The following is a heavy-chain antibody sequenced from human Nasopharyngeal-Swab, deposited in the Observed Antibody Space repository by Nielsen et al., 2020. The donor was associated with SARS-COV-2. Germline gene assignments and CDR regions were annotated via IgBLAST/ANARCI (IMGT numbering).Heavy chain of an antibody. Sequence: GGSLRLSCAASGFPFNIYWMSWVRQAPGKGLEWVANIKQDGSEKYYVNSVKGRFTISRGNAKNSLYLQMNSLRAEDTAVYYCARDPIPAGGSDGFDIWGQGTMVTVSS. CDR3: ARDPIPAGGSDGFDI. J-gene: IGHJ3*02. D-gene: IGHD1-26*01. CDR1: GFPFNIYW. V-gene: IGHV3-7*01. CDR2: IKQDGSEK.